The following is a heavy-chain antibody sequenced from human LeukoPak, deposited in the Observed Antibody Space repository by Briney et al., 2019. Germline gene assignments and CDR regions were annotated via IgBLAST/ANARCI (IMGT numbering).Heavy chain of an antibody. D-gene: IGHD4-23*01. J-gene: IGHJ4*01. CDR1: VHTLTHLT. V-gene: IGHV1-24*01. CDR3: ATWVGTLRGGYFVY. Sequence: ASPKVSCTLSVHTLTHLTVHWVRQAPGSGPEWMGGFAPEIGERVYAQNFQGRVTLTEDTSTDTTYMDLSSLRSEDTVVYYCATWVGTLRGGYFVYWGHGTLVTVSS. CDR2: FAPEIGER.